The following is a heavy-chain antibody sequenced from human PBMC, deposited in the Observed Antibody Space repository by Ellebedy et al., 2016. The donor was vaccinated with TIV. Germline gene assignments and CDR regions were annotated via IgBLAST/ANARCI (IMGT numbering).Heavy chain of an antibody. J-gene: IGHJ4*02. CDR1: GYSFTNYW. CDR2: IYPGESDT. V-gene: IGHV5-51*01. CDR3: ARQYNSGWDYFDY. Sequence: GGSLRLSXKGSGYSFTNYWIGWVRQMPGKGLEWMGIIYPGESDTRYSPSLQGQVTISADKSISTAYLQWSSLKASDTAMYYCARQYNSGWDYFDYWGQGTLVTVSS. D-gene: IGHD6-19*01.